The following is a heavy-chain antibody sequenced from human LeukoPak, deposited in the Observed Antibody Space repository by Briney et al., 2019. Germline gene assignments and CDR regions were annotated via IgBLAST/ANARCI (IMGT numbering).Heavy chain of an antibody. CDR2: IGSDNKP. Sequence: GGSPRPSCEASGFTFSAYVITWVRQAPGKGLEWVSSIGSDNKPHYSESVKGRFAISRDNSKSMLFLQLNSLRAEGAALYYCARDLHYCVAMDVWGQGRTLAVCS. CDR1: GFTFSAYV. J-gene: IGHJ6*02. V-gene: IGHV3-23*01. CDR3: ARDLHYCVAMDV. D-gene: IGHD4-17*01.